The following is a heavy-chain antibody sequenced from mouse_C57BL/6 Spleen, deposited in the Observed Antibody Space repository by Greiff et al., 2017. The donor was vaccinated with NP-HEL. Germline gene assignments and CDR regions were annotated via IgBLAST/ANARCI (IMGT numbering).Heavy chain of an antibody. CDR2: ISSGSSTI. CDR1: GFTFSDYG. V-gene: IGHV5-17*01. CDR3: ARERLRYRYYFDS. D-gene: IGHD1-1*01. J-gene: IGHJ2*01. Sequence: EVQVVESGGGLVKPGGSLKLSCAASGFTFSDYGMHWVRQAPEKGLEWVAYISSGSSTIYYADTVKGRFTISRDNAKNTLFLQMTSLRSEDTAMYYCARERLRYRYYFDSWGEGATLTVSS.